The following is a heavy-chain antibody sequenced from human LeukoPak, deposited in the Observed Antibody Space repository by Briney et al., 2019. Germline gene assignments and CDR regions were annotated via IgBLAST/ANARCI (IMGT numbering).Heavy chain of an antibody. D-gene: IGHD5-18*01. V-gene: IGHV1-2*02. Sequence: ASVKVSCKASGYTFTGYYMHWVRQAPGQGLEWMGWINPNSGGTNYAQKFQGRVTMTRDTSISTAYMELSRLRSDDTAVYYCARAARSWGYSYGYSEFDYWGQGTLVTVSS. CDR1: GYTFTGYY. CDR3: ARAARSWGYSYGYSEFDY. J-gene: IGHJ4*02. CDR2: INPNSGGT.